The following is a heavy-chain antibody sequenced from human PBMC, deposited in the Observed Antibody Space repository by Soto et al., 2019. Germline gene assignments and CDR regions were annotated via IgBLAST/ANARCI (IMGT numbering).Heavy chain of an antibody. V-gene: IGHV3-33*03. D-gene: IGHD3-22*01. Sequence: LRLSCAASGFTFSSNGMHWVRQAPGKGLEWVAVIWYDGNKKYYGDSVRGRFTISRDNSKNTLYLEMNSLRAEDTAVYYCVVDTSGLLDYWGQGTQVTVSS. CDR3: VVDTSGLLDY. CDR1: GFTFSSNG. J-gene: IGHJ4*02. CDR2: IWYDGNKK.